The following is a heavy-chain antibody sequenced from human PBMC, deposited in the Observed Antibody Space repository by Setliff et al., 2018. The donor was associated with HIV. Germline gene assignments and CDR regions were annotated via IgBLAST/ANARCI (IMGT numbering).Heavy chain of an antibody. Sequence: GGSLRLSCTASGFTFSDYAMSWVRQAPGKGLEWVAVIWSDGSNKYYADSVKGRFTISRDNSKNTLYLQMNSLRAEDTAVYYCAKESPRAGYSVFDYWGQGTLVTVSS. D-gene: IGHD5-18*01. J-gene: IGHJ4*02. V-gene: IGHV3-33*06. CDR3: AKESPRAGYSVFDY. CDR2: IWSDGSNK. CDR1: GFTFSDYA.